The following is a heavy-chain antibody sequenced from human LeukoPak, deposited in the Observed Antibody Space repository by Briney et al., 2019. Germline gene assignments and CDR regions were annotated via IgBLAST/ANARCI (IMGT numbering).Heavy chain of an antibody. Sequence: ASVKVSCKASGYTFTGYYMHWVRQAPGQGLEWMRWINPNSGGTNYAQKFQGRVTMTRDTSISTAYMELSRLRSDDTAVYYCARTRLRIGYYDSSGYPFDYWGQGTLVTVSS. D-gene: IGHD3-22*01. CDR1: GYTFTGYY. V-gene: IGHV1-2*02. CDR2: INPNSGGT. CDR3: ARTRLRIGYYDSSGYPFDY. J-gene: IGHJ4*02.